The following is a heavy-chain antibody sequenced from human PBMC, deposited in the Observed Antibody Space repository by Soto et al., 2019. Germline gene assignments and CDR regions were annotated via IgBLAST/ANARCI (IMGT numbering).Heavy chain of an antibody. J-gene: IGHJ6*02. Sequence: SETLSLTCTVSGGSISSGGYYWSWIRQHPGKGLEWIGYIYYSGSTYYNPSLKSRVTLSVDTSKNQFSLKLSSVTAADTAVYYCARDRTRRVTTSGYYGMDVWGQGTTVTVSS. CDR3: ARDRTRRVTTSGYYGMDV. CDR2: IYYSGST. V-gene: IGHV4-31*03. CDR1: GGSISSGGYY. D-gene: IGHD4-17*01.